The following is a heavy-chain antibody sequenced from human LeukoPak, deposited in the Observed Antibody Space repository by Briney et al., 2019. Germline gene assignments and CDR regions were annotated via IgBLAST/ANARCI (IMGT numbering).Heavy chain of an antibody. CDR3: AREGSSGYCLDY. CDR2: ISAYNGNT. D-gene: IGHD3-22*01. CDR1: GYTFTSYG. J-gene: IGHJ4*02. Sequence: ASATVSCRASGYTFTSYGISWVRQAPGQGLEWMGWISAYNGNTNYAQKLQGRVTMTTDTSTSTAYMELRSLRSDDTAVYYCAREGSSGYCLDYWGQGTLVTVSS. V-gene: IGHV1-18*01.